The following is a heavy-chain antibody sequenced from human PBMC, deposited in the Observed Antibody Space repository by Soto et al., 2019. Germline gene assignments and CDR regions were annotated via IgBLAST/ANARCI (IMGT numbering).Heavy chain of an antibody. V-gene: IGHV1-18*01. J-gene: IGHJ5*02. CDR1: GYTFTSYG. D-gene: IGHD6-19*01. Sequence: QVQLVQSGAEVKKPGASVKVSCKASGYTFTSYGISWVRQAPGQGLEWMGWISAYNGNTNYAQKRQXRXTXTXXTSTSTAYMELRSLRSDDTAVYYCARESAVAALDPWGQGTLVTVSS. CDR3: ARESAVAALDP. CDR2: ISAYNGNT.